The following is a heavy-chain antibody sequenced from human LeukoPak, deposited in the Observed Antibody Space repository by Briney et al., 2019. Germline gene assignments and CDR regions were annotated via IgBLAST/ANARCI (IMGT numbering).Heavy chain of an antibody. V-gene: IGHV4-30-4*01. CDR2: IYYSGST. CDR3: ARDSSGYQDFDY. Sequence: SQTLSLTCTVSGGSISSGDYYWSWIRQPPGKGLEWIGYIYYSGSTYYNLSLKSRVTISVDTSKNQFSLKLSSVTAADTAVYYCARDSSGYQDFDYWGQGTLVTVSS. CDR1: GGSISSGDYY. J-gene: IGHJ4*02. D-gene: IGHD3-22*01.